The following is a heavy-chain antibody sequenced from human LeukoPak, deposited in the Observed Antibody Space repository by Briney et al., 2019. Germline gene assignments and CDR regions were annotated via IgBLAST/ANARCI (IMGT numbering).Heavy chain of an antibody. D-gene: IGHD6-13*01. CDR3: AKRHGYSSSSAEFDP. CDR2: ISGSGGST. Sequence: GGSLRLSCAASGFTFSSYAMSWVRQAPGKGLEWVSAISGSGGSTYYADSVKGRFTISRDNSKNTLYLQMNSLRAEDTAVYYCAKRHGYSSSSAEFDPWGQGTLVTVSS. J-gene: IGHJ5*02. V-gene: IGHV3-23*01. CDR1: GFTFSSYA.